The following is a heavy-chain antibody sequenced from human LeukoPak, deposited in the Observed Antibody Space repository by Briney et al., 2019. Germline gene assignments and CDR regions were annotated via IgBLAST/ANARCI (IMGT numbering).Heavy chain of an antibody. J-gene: IGHJ4*02. V-gene: IGHV3-64*02. CDR3: AKGLYSGYGPVDY. CDR1: GFTVSSNY. D-gene: IGHD5-12*01. Sequence: PGGSLRLSCAASGFTVSSNYMSWVRQAPGKGLEYVSAISGNGGSTYYADSVKGRFTISRDNSKNTLYLQMGSLRAEDMAVYYCAKGLYSGYGPVDYWGQGTLVTVSS. CDR2: ISGNGGST.